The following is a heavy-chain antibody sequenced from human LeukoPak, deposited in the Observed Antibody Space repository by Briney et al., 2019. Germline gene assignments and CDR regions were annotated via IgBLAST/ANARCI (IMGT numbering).Heavy chain of an antibody. D-gene: IGHD3-3*01. CDR3: ARGSYYDFWSGYYTPIRYFDY. Sequence: PGGSLRLSCAASGFTFSSYAMSWVRQAPGKGLEWVSAIGTTGDTYYPGSVKGRFTISRENAKNSLYLQMNSLRAEDTAVYYCARGSYYDFWSGYYTPIRYFDYWGQGTLVTVSS. V-gene: IGHV3-13*01. CDR2: IGTTGDT. CDR1: GFTFSSYA. J-gene: IGHJ4*02.